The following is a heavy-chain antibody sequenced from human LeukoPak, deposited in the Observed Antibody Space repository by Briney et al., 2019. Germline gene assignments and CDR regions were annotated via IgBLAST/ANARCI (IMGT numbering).Heavy chain of an antibody. CDR3: AKNYYDSDDVMVDDAFDI. CDR1: GASVTSGGFY. Sequence: SQTLSLTCTVSGASVTSGGFYWSWIRQPPGKGLEWLGYTHQSGDTYSNPSLKSRATVSMDTSKNQFSLKLSSVTAADTAVYYCAKNYYDSDDVMVDDAFDIWGQGTMVSVSS. D-gene: IGHD3-22*01. CDR2: THQSGDT. V-gene: IGHV4-30-2*01. J-gene: IGHJ3*02.